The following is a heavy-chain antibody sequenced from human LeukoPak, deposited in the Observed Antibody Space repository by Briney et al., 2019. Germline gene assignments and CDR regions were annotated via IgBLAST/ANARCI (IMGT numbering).Heavy chain of an antibody. Sequence: GGSLRLFCAASGFTFSSNIMNWVRQAPGKGLEWVSSISSSSSYIYYADSVKGRFTISRDNAKSSLYLQMNSLRAEDTALYYCARKVTSGYCSGGICRGYFDYWGQGTLVTVSS. CDR1: GFTFSSNI. CDR2: ISSSSSYI. V-gene: IGHV3-21*01. J-gene: IGHJ4*02. D-gene: IGHD2-15*01. CDR3: ARKVTSGYCSGGICRGYFDY.